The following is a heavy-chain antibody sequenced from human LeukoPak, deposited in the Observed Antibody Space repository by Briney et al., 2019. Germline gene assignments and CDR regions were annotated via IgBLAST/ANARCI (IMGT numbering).Heavy chain of an antibody. CDR3: ARAPYVHLHPFTWFDP. CDR1: GGSITSGGYY. CDR2: IYQSGSI. V-gene: IGHV4-30-2*01. Sequence: PSETLSLTCTVSGGSITSGGYYWSWIRQPPGEGLEWIGYIYQSGSIYYNPSLKSRVTISLDRSKSQFSLKLSSVTAADTAVYYRARAPYVHLHPFTWFDPWGQGTLVTVSS. D-gene: IGHD3-16*01. J-gene: IGHJ5*02.